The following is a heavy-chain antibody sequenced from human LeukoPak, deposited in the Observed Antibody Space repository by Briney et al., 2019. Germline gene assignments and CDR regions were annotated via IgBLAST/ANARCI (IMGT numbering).Heavy chain of an antibody. D-gene: IGHD3-10*01. CDR1: GGSMSSGGYS. V-gene: IGHV4-30-2*01. J-gene: IGHJ4*02. Sequence: SETLFLTCAVSGGSMSSGGYSWSWIRQPPGKGLEWIGYIYHSGSTYYNPSLKSRVTISVDRSKNQFSLKLSSVTAADTAVYYCARYYYGSGYFDYWGQGTLVTVSS. CDR3: ARYYYGSGYFDY. CDR2: IYHSGST.